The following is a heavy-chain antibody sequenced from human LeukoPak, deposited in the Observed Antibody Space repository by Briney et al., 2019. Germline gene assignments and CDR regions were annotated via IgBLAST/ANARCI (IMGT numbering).Heavy chain of an antibody. CDR1: GGSISSSSYY. D-gene: IGHD3-9*01. Sequence: SQTLSLTCTVSGGSISSSSYYWGWIRQPPGKGLEWIGSIYYSGSTYYNPSLKSRVTISVDTSKNQFSLKLSSVTAADTAVYYCARLPTGSNKHLLDYWGQGTLVTVSS. V-gene: IGHV4-39*01. CDR2: IYYSGST. CDR3: ARLPTGSNKHLLDY. J-gene: IGHJ4*02.